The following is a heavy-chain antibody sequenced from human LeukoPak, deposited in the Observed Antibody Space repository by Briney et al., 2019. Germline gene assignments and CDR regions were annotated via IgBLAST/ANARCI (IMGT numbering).Heavy chain of an antibody. V-gene: IGHV3-23*01. CDR2: ISGSGGST. Sequence: GGSLRLSCATSGFTFNNYNMNWVRQAPGKGLEWVSGISGSGGSTYYADSVKGRFTISRDNSKNTLYLQMNSLRAEDTAVYYCAKDRHAPGRYCSSTTCFPFDPWGQGTLVTVSS. D-gene: IGHD2-2*01. CDR1: GFTFNNYN. J-gene: IGHJ5*02. CDR3: AKDRHAPGRYCSSTTCFPFDP.